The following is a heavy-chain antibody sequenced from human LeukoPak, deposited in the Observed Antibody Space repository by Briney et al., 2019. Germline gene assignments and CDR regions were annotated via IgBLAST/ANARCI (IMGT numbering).Heavy chain of an antibody. CDR1: GYSISSGYY. CDR3: ASSSGSYSFDY. J-gene: IGHJ4*02. Sequence: SETLSLTCTVSGYSISSGYYWGWIRQPPGKGLEWIESIYHSGSTYYNPSLKSRVTISVDTSKNQFSLKLGSVTAADTAVYYCASSSGSYSFDYWGQGTLVTVSS. CDR2: IYHSGST. D-gene: IGHD1-26*01. V-gene: IGHV4-38-2*02.